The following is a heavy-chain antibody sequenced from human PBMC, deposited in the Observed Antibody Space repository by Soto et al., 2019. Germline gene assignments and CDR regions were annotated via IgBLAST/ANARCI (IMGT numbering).Heavy chain of an antibody. J-gene: IGHJ4*02. CDR3: ARDRATFDY. CDR2: ISGSGSNT. V-gene: IGHV3-23*01. D-gene: IGHD1-26*01. CDR1: GFTFSSFG. Sequence: PVGSLRLSCAASGFTFSSFGMNWVRQAPGKGLEWVSAISGSGSNTFYADSVRGRFTISRDNSKNTVFLQMNNLRAEDTAVYFCARDRATFDYWGQGTRVTVSS.